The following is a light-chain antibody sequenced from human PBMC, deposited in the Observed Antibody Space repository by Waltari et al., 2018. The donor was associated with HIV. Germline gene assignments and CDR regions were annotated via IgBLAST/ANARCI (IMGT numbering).Light chain of an antibody. CDR3: ASYRRGDTHYV. J-gene: IGLJ1*01. Sequence: QSALTQPPSVSESPGHSVTLSCIGTPNDIFDDDRVSWYQQSPGTAPRLLIYEVNNRPSGVPDRFSGYKFGDTASLTISGLQPEDEADYYCASYRRGDTHYVFGSGTEVTVL. V-gene: IGLV2-18*02. CDR2: EVN. CDR1: PNDIFDDDR.